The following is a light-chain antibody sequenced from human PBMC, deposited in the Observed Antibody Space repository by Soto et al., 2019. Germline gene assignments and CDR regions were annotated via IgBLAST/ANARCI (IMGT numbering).Light chain of an antibody. J-gene: IGKJ1*01. Sequence: ETAMTRSPVILSLSPGERATLSCRASQTVGDNVAWYRQKPGQPPSLLISGASTRAPGVPARFSGSGSGTDFILTISSLQSEDFGFYYCQQYNNWPLGTFGQGTRVEI. CDR3: QQYNNWPLGT. CDR1: QTVGDN. V-gene: IGKV3-15*01. CDR2: GAS.